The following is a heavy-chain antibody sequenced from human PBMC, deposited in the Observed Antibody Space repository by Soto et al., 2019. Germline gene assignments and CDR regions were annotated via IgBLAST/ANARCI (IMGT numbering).Heavy chain of an antibody. CDR3: ATSRARGIAAAGTAFDI. D-gene: IGHD6-13*01. CDR1: GESISSNSAA. V-gene: IGHV6-1*01. J-gene: IGHJ3*02. Sequence: SQTLSLTCAISGESISSNSAAWNWIRQSPSRGLEWLGRTYYRSKWYNDYAVSVKSRITINPDTSKKQFSLQLNSVTPEDTAVYYCATSRARGIAAAGTAFDIWGQGTMVTVSS. CDR2: TYYRSKWYN.